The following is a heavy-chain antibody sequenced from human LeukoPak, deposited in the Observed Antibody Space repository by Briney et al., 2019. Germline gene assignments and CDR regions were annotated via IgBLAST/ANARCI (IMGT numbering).Heavy chain of an antibody. D-gene: IGHD6-19*01. J-gene: IGHJ3*01. CDR2: IRGSGGTT. V-gene: IGHV3-23*01. Sequence: QTGGSLRLSCAASGFAFSNYAMSWVRQAPGKGLEWVSAIRGSGGTTYYADSVKGRFSLSRDDPKNTLYLQMNSLRPEDTALYYCVKTYRLPGIAVAFAFDVWGQGTMVTVSS. CDR3: VKTYRLPGIAVAFAFDV. CDR1: GFAFSNYA.